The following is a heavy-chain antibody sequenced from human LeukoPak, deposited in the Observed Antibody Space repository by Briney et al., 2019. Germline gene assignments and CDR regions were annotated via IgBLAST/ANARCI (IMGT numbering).Heavy chain of an antibody. CDR1: GFTFSSYA. D-gene: IGHD4-17*01. J-gene: IGHJ4*02. CDR3: ARTRDYRFEY. CDR2: ISYDGSNK. Sequence: GRSLRLSCAASGFTFSSYAMHWVRQAPGKGLEWVAVISYDGSNKYYADSVKGRFTISRDNSKNTLYLQMNSLRAEDTAVYYCARTRDYRFEYWGQGTLATVSS. V-gene: IGHV3-30*14.